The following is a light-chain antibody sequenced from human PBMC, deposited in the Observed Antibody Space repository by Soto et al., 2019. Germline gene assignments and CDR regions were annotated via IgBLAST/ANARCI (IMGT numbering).Light chain of an antibody. CDR3: SSYTSISTHV. CDR2: DVS. Sequence: QSALTQPASVSGSPGQSITISCTGTSSDVGGYNYVSWYQQYPGKAPKLVISDVSNRPSGVSIRFSGSKSGNTASLTISGLQAEDEADYYCSSYTSISTHVFGTGTKVTVL. V-gene: IGLV2-14*01. CDR1: SSDVGGYNY. J-gene: IGLJ1*01.